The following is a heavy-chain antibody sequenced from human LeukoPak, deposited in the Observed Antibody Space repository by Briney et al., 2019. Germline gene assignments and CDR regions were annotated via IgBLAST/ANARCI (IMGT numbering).Heavy chain of an antibody. Sequence: SVKVSCKASGGTFSNYTISWVRQAPGQGLEWMGRIIPILGIANYAQKFQGRVTITPDKSTSTAYMELSSLRSEDTAVYYCARGPDYTSGSPYRDYWGQGTLVTVSS. CDR2: IIPILGIA. CDR1: GGTFSNYT. V-gene: IGHV1-69*02. J-gene: IGHJ4*02. CDR3: ARGPDYTSGSPYRDY. D-gene: IGHD3-10*01.